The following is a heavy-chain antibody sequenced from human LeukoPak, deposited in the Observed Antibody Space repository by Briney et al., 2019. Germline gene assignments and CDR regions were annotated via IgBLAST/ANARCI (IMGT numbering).Heavy chain of an antibody. CDR1: GLSVSSNN. J-gene: IGHJ2*01. CDR3: ARDLGLRRMI. V-gene: IGHV3-48*04. Sequence: GGSLRLSCAASGLSVSSNNMRWVRQAPGGGLEWVSYISAGSGTIYSADSVKGRSTISRDNARNSLYLQMNSLRAEDTAVYYCARDLGLRRMIWGRGTLVIVSS. CDR2: ISAGSGTI.